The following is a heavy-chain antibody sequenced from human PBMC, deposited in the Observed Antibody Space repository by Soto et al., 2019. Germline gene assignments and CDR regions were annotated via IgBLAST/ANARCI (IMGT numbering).Heavy chain of an antibody. J-gene: IGHJ4*02. CDR1: GFSVTDHY. D-gene: IGHD3-9*01. CDR2: LYTGGSA. CDR3: ARSFNDWTTYFDY. V-gene: IGHV3-53*01. Sequence: GSLTISCAASGFSVTDHYMTWVRQAPGKGLEWVSVLYTGGSAYYGDSVKGRFTISRDSSTNTLYLQMNSLKVGDTAFYFCARSFNDWTTYFDYWSEGTLVPVSS.